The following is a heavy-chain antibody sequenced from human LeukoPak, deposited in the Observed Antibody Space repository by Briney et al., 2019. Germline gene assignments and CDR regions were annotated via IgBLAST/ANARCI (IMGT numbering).Heavy chain of an antibody. Sequence: ASVKVSCKASGYTFSDYGISWVRQAPRQGLEWMGWISAYNGDTRFAQKFQGRVTMTTDTSTSTAYMELRSLRSDDTAVYFCARGGQYYDFDYWGQGTLVTVSS. CDR3: ARGGQYYDFDY. CDR1: GYTFSDYG. J-gene: IGHJ4*02. D-gene: IGHD3-3*01. CDR2: ISAYNGDT. V-gene: IGHV1-18*01.